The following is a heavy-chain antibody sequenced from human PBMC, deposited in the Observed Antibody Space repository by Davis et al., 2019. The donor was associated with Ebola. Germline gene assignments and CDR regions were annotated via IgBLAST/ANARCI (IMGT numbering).Heavy chain of an antibody. J-gene: IGHJ5*02. CDR3: GAGIGAYRFDP. CDR1: GGSISSSSYY. D-gene: IGHD3-10*01. V-gene: IGHV4-39*01. Sequence: MPSETLSLTCTVSGGSISSSSYYWGWIRQPPGKGLEWIGSIYYSGSTYYNPSLKSRVTISVDTSKNQFSLKLNSVTAADTAVYYCGAGIGAYRFDPWGQGTLVTVSS. CDR2: IYYSGST.